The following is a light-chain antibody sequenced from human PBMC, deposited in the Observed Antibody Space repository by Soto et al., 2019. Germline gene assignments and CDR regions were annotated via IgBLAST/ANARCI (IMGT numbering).Light chain of an antibody. CDR1: SSDVGGFNY. CDR3: SSYTSSSTYV. J-gene: IGLJ1*01. V-gene: IGLV2-14*01. CDR2: EVS. Sequence: QSALTQPASVSGSPGQSITISCTGTSSDVGGFNYVSWYQHHPGKAPKLMIYEVSNRPSGVSNRFSGSKSGNTASLTISGLQAEDEADYYCSSYTSSSTYVSGTGTKLTVL.